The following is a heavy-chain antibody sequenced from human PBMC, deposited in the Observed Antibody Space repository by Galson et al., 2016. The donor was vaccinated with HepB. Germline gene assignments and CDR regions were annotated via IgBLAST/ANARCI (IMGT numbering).Heavy chain of an antibody. CDR1: GFSFSSNS. CDR3: ARDRYRSKRSDAFDI. J-gene: IGHJ3*02. V-gene: IGHV3-21*01. Sequence: SLRLSCAASGFSFSSNSMNWVRQAPGKGLEWVSSISSSSDDIYYADSVKGRFTISRDNAKNSLYLQMNSLRGEDTAGYYCARDRYRSKRSDAFDIWGQGTMVIVS. CDR2: ISSSSDDI. D-gene: IGHD6-13*01.